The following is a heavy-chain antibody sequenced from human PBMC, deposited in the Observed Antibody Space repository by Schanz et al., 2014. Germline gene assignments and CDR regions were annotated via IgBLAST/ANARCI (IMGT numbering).Heavy chain of an antibody. CDR1: GYTLKDHA. CDR2: INPANGNT. D-gene: IGHD6-13*01. V-gene: IGHV1-3*01. CDR3: ARDLIAAAESRVET. Sequence: QVQLVQSGPEAKKPRASLQVSCQASGYTLKDHAMHWSRHAPGQGLEWRGWINPANGNTHYSPILNGRVSISSDTAASTVYLHISSLKSDDTAVYYGARDLIAAAESRVETWGDGT. J-gene: IGHJ1*01.